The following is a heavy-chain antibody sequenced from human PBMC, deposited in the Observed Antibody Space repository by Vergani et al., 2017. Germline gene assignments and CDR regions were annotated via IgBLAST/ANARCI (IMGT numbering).Heavy chain of an antibody. CDR1: GYSFSDHY. Sequence: QVQLVESGGGLVKPGGSLRLSCAASGYSFSDHYMTWIRPAPGKGLEWVSYISNSGNTIEYADSVKGRFSISRDNAKSSLFLQMDSLRAEDTAVYYCARDHRDYNNYPGTFDSWGQGSMVTVSS. J-gene: IGHJ3*02. D-gene: IGHD5-24*01. CDR3: ARDHRDYNNYPGTFDS. CDR2: ISNSGNTI. V-gene: IGHV3-11*01.